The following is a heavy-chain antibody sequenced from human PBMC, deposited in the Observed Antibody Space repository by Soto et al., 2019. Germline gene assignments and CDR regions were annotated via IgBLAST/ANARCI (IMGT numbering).Heavy chain of an antibody. D-gene: IGHD1-1*01. CDR2: ISGSGSFT. V-gene: IGHV3-21*04. J-gene: IGHJ4*02. Sequence: PVGPLRHSCSASGVTYRTYGMNWVSQARGKGLEWISAISGSGSFTHYADSVRGRFTISRDNSQNQLYLQMNNLRGDDTAMYYCAKDAEESVNEPIPGDCWGQGTVVTVSS. CDR1: GVTYRTYG. CDR3: AKDAEESVNEPIPGDC.